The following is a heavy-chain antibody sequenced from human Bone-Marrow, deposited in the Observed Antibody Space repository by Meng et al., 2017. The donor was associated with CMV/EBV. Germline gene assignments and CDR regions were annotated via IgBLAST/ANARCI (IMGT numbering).Heavy chain of an antibody. D-gene: IGHD6-19*01. Sequence: QVQRVQSGAEMNKPGASVKVSCTTSGFAFSDYYIHWVRQAPGQGLEWMGWVNSNNDATNYARKFQGRVSMTRDTSISTAHMELSRLMSDDTAVYYCVRSSGWSLFDYWGQGTLVTVSS. J-gene: IGHJ4*02. CDR2: VNSNNDAT. CDR1: GFAFSDYY. V-gene: IGHV1-2*02. CDR3: VRSSGWSLFDY.